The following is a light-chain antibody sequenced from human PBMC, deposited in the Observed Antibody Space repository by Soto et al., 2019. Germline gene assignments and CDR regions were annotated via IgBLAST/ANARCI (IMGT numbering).Light chain of an antibody. CDR1: SSNIGAGYD. Sequence: QSVVTQPPSVSGAPGQRVTISCTGSSSNIGAGYDVHWYQQLPGTAPKLLIYGNSNRPSGVPDRFSGSKSGTSASLAITGLQAEDEADYYCQSYDSSLSALFGGGTKVT. V-gene: IGLV1-40*01. CDR2: GNS. J-gene: IGLJ3*02. CDR3: QSYDSSLSAL.